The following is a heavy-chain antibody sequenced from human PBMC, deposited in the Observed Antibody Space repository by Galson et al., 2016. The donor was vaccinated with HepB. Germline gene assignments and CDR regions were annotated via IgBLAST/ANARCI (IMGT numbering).Heavy chain of an antibody. V-gene: IGHV4/OR15-8*01. D-gene: IGHD1-26*01. Sequence: SETLSLTCVVSGVSVTASAWFTWIRQPPGKGLEWIGEVSHAGGSGYNPTLGGRVTISLDRTQNSFSLRLDSVTAADTATYYCARDLQTYRYFAAWGQGTLVSGSS. CDR2: VSHAGGS. CDR1: GVSVTASAW. CDR3: ARDLQTYRYFAA. J-gene: IGHJ5*02.